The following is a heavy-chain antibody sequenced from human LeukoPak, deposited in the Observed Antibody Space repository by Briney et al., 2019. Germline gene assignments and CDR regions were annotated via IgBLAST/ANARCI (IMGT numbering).Heavy chain of an antibody. CDR1: GGTFISYA. D-gene: IGHD4-17*01. J-gene: IGHJ5*02. CDR2: IIPILGIA. Sequence: ASVKVSCKASGGTFISYAISWVRQAPGQGLEWMGRIIPILGIANYAQKFQGRVTITADKSTSTAYMELSSLRSEDTAVYYCARDQGDYQLNWFDPWGQGTLVTVSS. CDR3: ARDQGDYQLNWFDP. V-gene: IGHV1-69*04.